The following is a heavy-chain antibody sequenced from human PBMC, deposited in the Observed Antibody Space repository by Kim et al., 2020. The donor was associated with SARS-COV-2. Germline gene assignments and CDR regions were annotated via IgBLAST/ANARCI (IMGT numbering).Heavy chain of an antibody. V-gene: IGHV3-48*04. CDR2: ISGTGTST. D-gene: IGHD2-15*01. CDR3: VRENYWAFDI. Sequence: GGSLRLSCATSGFTLSLYGMNWVRQAPGKGLEWVSHISGTGTSTKHADSVKGRFTISRDNAKNSLFLQMNGLRAEDTAVYYCVRENYWAFDIWGQGTMVTVSS. J-gene: IGHJ3*02. CDR1: GFTLSLYG.